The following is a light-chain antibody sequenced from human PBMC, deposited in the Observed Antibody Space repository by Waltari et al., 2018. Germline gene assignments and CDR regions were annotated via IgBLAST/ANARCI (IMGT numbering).Light chain of an antibody. CDR2: SDD. Sequence: QSVMTQPPSASGTPGQRVLIPCSGSNSNIGNSPFNWYQQPPGAAPKVLIYSDDRRPSGVPDRFSGSKSGTSASLAITGLQSEDEADYYCASWDYRLNGILFGGGTRLTVL. V-gene: IGLV1-44*01. CDR3: ASWDYRLNGIL. CDR1: NSNIGNSP. J-gene: IGLJ2*01.